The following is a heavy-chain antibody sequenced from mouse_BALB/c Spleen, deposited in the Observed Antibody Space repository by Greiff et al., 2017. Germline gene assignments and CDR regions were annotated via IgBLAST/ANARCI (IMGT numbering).Heavy chain of an antibody. J-gene: IGHJ2*01. D-gene: IGHD1-1*01. V-gene: IGHV5-6*01. Sequence: EVHLVESGGDLVKPGGSLKLSCAASGFTFSSYGMSWVRQTPDKRLEWVATISSGGSYTYYPDSVKGRFTISRDNAKNTLYLQMSSLKSEDTAMYYCARQTTVAQYYFDYWGQGTTLTVSS. CDR3: ARQTTVAQYYFDY. CDR2: ISSGGSYT. CDR1: GFTFSSYG.